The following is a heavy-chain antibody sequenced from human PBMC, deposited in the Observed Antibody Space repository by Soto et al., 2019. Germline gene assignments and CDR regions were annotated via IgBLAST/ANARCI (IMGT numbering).Heavy chain of an antibody. D-gene: IGHD6-13*01. CDR3: ARDIAAAGTSYYYYGIDV. CDR1: GFTFSNYE. CDR2: IGLAGDK. V-gene: IGHV3-13*04. Sequence: PGGSLRLSCAASGFTFSNYEMHWVRQAPGKGLEWVSGIGLAGDKYYPGSLMGRFTISRDNVENSLYLQMNSLRAEDTAVYYCARDIAAAGTSYYYYGIDVWGQGTTVTVSS. J-gene: IGHJ6*02.